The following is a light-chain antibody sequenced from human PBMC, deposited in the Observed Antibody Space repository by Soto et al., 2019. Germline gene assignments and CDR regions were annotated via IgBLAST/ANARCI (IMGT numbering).Light chain of an antibody. CDR2: AAS. J-gene: IGKJ4*01. CDR3: QQLRMYPST. CDR1: QVIGNF. V-gene: IGKV1-39*01. Sequence: DIQMTQSPSSLSASVGDRVSITCGASQVIGNFINWYQLKPGKAPNLFIYAASSLQSGVPSRFIGSGSGTDFALTITSLQAEDFATYYCQQLRMYPSTFGGGTKVDI.